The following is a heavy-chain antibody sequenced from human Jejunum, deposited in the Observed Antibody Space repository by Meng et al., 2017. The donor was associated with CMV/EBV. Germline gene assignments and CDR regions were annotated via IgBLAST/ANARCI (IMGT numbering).Heavy chain of an antibody. J-gene: IGHJ4*02. D-gene: IGHD6-19*01. CDR1: W. V-gene: IGHV3-15*01. CDR2: IKSNADGEAA. CDR3: ATGERQWQLLFDC. Sequence: WSSWARQAPAKGLELVGRIKSNADGEAAEYSASVRGRFTISRDDSENTLYLQMNSLDIEDTGVYSCATGERQWQLLFDCWGQGTLVTVSS.